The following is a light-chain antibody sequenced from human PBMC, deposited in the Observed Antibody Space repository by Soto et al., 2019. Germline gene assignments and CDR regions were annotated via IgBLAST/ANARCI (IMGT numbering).Light chain of an antibody. J-gene: IGKJ2*01. V-gene: IGKV1-5*03. CDR3: QQYFNYPYT. Sequence: DIQMTQSPSTLSASVGDRVTITCRASQNIAPYLAWYQHKVGKAPKLLIYKASSLEGGVPSRFSGSGSETEFTLTITSLQPDDFATYYCQQYFNYPYTFGQGTKLEIK. CDR1: QNIAPY. CDR2: KAS.